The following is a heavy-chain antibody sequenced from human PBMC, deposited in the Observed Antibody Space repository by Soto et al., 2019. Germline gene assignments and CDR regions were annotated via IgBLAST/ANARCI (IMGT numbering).Heavy chain of an antibody. D-gene: IGHD6-19*01. J-gene: IGHJ6*02. CDR2: IGTAGDT. Sequence: GGSLRLSCAASGFTFSSYDMHWVRQATGKGLKWVSAIGTAGDTYYPGSVKGRFTISRENAKNSLYLQMNSLRAEDTAVYYCATYTVAGPIYYYYYGMDVWGQGTTVTVSS. CDR1: GFTFSSYD. V-gene: IGHV3-13*01. CDR3: ATYTVAGPIYYYYYGMDV.